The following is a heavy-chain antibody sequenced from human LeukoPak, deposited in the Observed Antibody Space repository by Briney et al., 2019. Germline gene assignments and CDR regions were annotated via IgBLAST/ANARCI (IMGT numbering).Heavy chain of an antibody. V-gene: IGHV3-23*01. D-gene: IGHD3-22*01. CDR2: ISGSGGST. J-gene: IGHJ3*01. Sequence: PGGSLRLSCAASGFTFSSYAMSWVRQAPGKGLEWVSAISGSGGSTYYADSVKGRFTISRDNSKNTLYLQMNSLRAEDTAVYYCASAGYYDSSGYYYLRGRAFELWGQGTMVTVSS. CDR3: ASAGYYDSSGYYYLRGRAFEL. CDR1: GFTFSSYA.